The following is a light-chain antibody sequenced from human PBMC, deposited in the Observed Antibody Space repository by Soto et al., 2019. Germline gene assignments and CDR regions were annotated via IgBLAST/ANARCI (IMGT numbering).Light chain of an antibody. V-gene: IGKV3-15*01. CDR1: QSVSSN. Sequence: EIVMTQSPATLSVSPGERATLSCRASQSVSSNLAWYQQKPGQAPRLLIYGASTRATGIPAGFSGSGSGTEFILTISSLQSEDFAVYYCQQYDNWWTFGQGTRVDIK. J-gene: IGKJ1*01. CDR2: GAS. CDR3: QQYDNWWT.